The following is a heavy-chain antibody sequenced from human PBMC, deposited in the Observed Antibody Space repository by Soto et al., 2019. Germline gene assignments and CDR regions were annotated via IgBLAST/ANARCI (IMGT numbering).Heavy chain of an antibody. CDR1: GGSISSGGYS. D-gene: IGHD3-3*01. CDR2: IYHSGST. J-gene: IGHJ1*01. V-gene: IGHV4-30-2*01. CDR3: ARAYYDFWSGSIGGGYFQH. Sequence: QLQLQESGSGLVKPSQTLSLTCAVSGGSISSGGYSWSWIRQPPGKGLEWIGYIYHSGSTYYNPSLKSRVTISVDRSKIQFSLKLSSVTAADTAVYYCARAYYDFWSGSIGGGYFQHWGQGTLVTVSS.